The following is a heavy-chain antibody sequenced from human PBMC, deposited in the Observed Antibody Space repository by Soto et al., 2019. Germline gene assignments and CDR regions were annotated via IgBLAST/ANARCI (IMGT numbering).Heavy chain of an antibody. Sequence: SDTLSLTCIVSGGSISNYYWSWIRQPPGKGLEWIGYISYSGSTNYNPSLKSRVTMSLDTFNNHFYLKLSYVSAADTAMYYCAREDYFDSGGFPIWGQGTLVTVSS. CDR2: ISYSGST. CDR3: AREDYFDSGGFPI. CDR1: GGSISNYY. J-gene: IGHJ4*02. V-gene: IGHV4-59*01. D-gene: IGHD3-22*01.